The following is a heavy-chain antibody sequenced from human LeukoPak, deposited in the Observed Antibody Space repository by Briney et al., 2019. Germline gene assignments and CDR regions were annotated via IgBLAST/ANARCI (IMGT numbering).Heavy chain of an antibody. J-gene: IGHJ4*02. CDR1: GYTFTSYG. CDR2: ISVDNGST. CDR3: AKDSEYGGNYDY. V-gene: IGHV1-18*01. D-gene: IGHD4-23*01. Sequence: ASVKVSCKASGYTFTSYGISWVRQAPGQGLEWMGWISVDNGSTNYAQKLQGRVTMTTDTSTSTAYMELRSLRSDDTAVYYCAKDSEYGGNYDYWGQGTLVTVSS.